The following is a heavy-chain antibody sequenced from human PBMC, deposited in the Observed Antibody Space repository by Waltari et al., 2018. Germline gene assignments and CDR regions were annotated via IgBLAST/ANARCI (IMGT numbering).Heavy chain of an antibody. V-gene: IGHV1-24*01. CDR2: FDPEDGET. CDR1: GYTLTDLS. D-gene: IGHD4-17*01. CDR3: ATDLTTVTTRGWNFDY. J-gene: IGHJ4*02. Sequence: QVQLVQSGAEVKKPGASVKVSCKVSGYTLTDLSMHWVRQDPGKGLEWMGGFDPEDGETIYAQKFQGRVTMTEDTSTDTAYMELSSLRSEDTAVYYCATDLTTVTTRGWNFDYWGQGTLVTVSS.